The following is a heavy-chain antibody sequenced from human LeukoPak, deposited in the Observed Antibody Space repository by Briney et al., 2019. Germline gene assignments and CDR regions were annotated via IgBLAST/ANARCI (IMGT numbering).Heavy chain of an antibody. Sequence: GGSLRLSCAASGFTFSSYSMNWVRQAPGKGLEWVSSISSSSSHIYYTDSVKGRFTISRDNAKNSLYLQMNSLRAEDTAVYYCARGTGAFDIWGQGTVVTVSS. J-gene: IGHJ3*02. D-gene: IGHD2-8*02. CDR1: GFTFSSYS. CDR2: ISSSSSHI. CDR3: ARGTGAFDI. V-gene: IGHV3-21*01.